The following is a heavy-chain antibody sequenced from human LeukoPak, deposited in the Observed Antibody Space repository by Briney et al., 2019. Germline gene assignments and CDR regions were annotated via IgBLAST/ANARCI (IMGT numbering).Heavy chain of an antibody. CDR3: ARGRYSSSINSMDV. V-gene: IGHV1-69*13. CDR2: IIPIFGTA. J-gene: IGHJ6*02. Sequence: RRASVKVSCKASGGTFSSYTISWVRQAPGQGLEWMGGIIPIFGTANYAQKFQGRVTITADESTSTAYMELSSLRSEDTAVYYCARGRYSSSINSMDVWGQGTTVIVFS. D-gene: IGHD6-6*01. CDR1: GGTFSSYT.